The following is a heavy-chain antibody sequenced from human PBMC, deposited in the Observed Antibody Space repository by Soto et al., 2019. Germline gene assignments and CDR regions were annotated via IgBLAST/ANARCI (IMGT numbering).Heavy chain of an antibody. Sequence: QVQLVQSGAEVKKPGSSVKVSCKASGGTFRRFAISWVRQAPGQGLEWVGGIIPLFGTTNYAQKFQGRATITADESTSTAYMELSNLRSDNTAVYYWANWASYGMATIHEVFDIWGQGTMVTVSS. V-gene: IGHV1-69*01. D-gene: IGHD7-27*01. CDR3: ANWASYGMATIHEVFDI. CDR2: IIPLFGTT. CDR1: GGTFRRFA. J-gene: IGHJ3*02.